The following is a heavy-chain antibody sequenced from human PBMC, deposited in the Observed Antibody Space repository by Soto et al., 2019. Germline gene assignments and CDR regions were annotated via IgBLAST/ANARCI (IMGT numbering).Heavy chain of an antibody. CDR3: ARGVTAGVDY. CDR2: MEPSSGKT. CDR1: GYSFTCLE. J-gene: IGHJ4*02. D-gene: IGHD3-10*01. Sequence: ASVRVYCKASGYSFTCLEINWVRQTTGQGLEWMGWMEPSSGKTGYAQRFQDRVTMTRDTSINTAYMELRSLTSDDTAFYYCARGVTAGVDYWGQGTLVTVSS. V-gene: IGHV1-8*01.